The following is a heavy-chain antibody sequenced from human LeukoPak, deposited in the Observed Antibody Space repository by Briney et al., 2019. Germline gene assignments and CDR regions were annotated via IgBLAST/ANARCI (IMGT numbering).Heavy chain of an antibody. CDR1: GYTFTGYY. CDR3: ARGSGLRYFDWPGVAYYYGMDV. V-gene: IGHV1-2*04. Sequence: ASVKVSCKASGYTFTGYYMHWVRQAPGQGLEWMGWINPNSGGTNYAQKFQGWVTMTRDTSISTAYMELSRLRSDDTAVYYCARGSGLRYFDWPGVAYYYGMDVWGQGTTVTVSS. J-gene: IGHJ6*02. D-gene: IGHD3-9*01. CDR2: INPNSGGT.